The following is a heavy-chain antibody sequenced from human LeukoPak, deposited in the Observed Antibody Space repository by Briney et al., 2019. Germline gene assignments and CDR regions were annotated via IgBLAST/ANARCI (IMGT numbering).Heavy chain of an antibody. V-gene: IGHV5-51*01. J-gene: IGHJ3*02. Sequence: GESLKISCKGSGYSFTTYWIGWVRQLPGKGLEWMGIIYPGDSDTRYSPSFQGQVTISADKSISTAYLQSSSLKASDTAMYFCARHINHAFDIWGQGTMVTVS. CDR1: GYSFTTYW. CDR3: ARHINHAFDI. CDR2: IYPGDSDT.